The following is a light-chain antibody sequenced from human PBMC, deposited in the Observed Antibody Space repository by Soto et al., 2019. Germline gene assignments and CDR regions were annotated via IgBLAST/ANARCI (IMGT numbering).Light chain of an antibody. CDR1: QRVSSS. V-gene: IGKV3-15*01. J-gene: IGKJ4*01. CDR2: GVS. CDR3: QQYKNWLALT. Sequence: EIVMTQSPATLSVSPGERATLSCRASQRVSSSLAWYQQKPGQAPRLLIYGVSTRATGIPARFSGSGSGTEFTLTISSLQSEDSAVYYCQQYKNWLALTFGGGTKVDIK.